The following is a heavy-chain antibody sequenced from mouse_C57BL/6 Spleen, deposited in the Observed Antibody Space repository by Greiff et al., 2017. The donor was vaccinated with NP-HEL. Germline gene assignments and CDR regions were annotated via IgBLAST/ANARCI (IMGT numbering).Heavy chain of an antibody. CDR3: ARESLLTTVVATGDY. J-gene: IGHJ2*01. Sequence: VQLQQSDAELVKPGASVKISCKVSGYTFTDHTIHWMKQRPEQGLEWIGYIYPRDGSTKYNEKFKGKATLTADKSSSTAYMQLNSLTSEDSAVYFWARESLLTTVVATGDYWGQGTTLTVSS. V-gene: IGHV1-78*01. D-gene: IGHD1-1*01. CDR1: GYTFTDHT. CDR2: IYPRDGST.